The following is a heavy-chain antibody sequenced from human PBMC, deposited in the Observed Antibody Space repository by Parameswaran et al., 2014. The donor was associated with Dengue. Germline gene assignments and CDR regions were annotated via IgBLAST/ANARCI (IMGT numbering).Heavy chain of an antibody. CDR2: ISAYNGNT. Sequence: WVRQAPGQRLEWMGWISAYNGNTNYAQKLQGRVTMTTDTSTSTAYMELRSLRSDDTAVYYCARDWIIVVVPAAMAQGYYYGMDVWGQGTTVTVSS. D-gene: IGHD2-2*01. J-gene: IGHJ6*02. CDR3: ARDWIIVVVPAAMAQGYYYGMDV. V-gene: IGHV1-18*01.